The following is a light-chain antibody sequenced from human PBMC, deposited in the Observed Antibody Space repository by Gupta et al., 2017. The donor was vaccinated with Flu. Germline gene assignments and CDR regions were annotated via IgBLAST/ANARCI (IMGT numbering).Light chain of an antibody. CDR1: QCISSW. CDR2: TAT. CDR3: HKENSTPWA. J-gene: IGKJ1*01. Sequence: SPSNLSAPVGDRVTLPRRVSQCISSWLLWQQQKPGSAPKLVIYTATSRERVASWFCGSGGGTNDSPPISSRQQEDVAAYYYHKENSTPWAFGQGTKVEIK. V-gene: IGKV1-5*03.